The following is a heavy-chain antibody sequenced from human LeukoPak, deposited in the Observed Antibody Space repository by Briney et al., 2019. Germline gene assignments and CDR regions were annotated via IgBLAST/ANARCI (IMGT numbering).Heavy chain of an antibody. J-gene: IGHJ4*02. D-gene: IGHD5-24*01. CDR2: ISTSSIYI. CDR3: ARGGEMATKLFYYFDY. Sequence: GGSLRLSCAASGFTFSSYDMNWVRQAPGKGLEWVSFISTSSIYIYYADSVRGRFTISRDNARNSLYLQVNSLTAEDTAVYYCARGGEMATKLFYYFDYWGQGTLVTVSS. V-gene: IGHV3-21*01. CDR1: GFTFSSYD.